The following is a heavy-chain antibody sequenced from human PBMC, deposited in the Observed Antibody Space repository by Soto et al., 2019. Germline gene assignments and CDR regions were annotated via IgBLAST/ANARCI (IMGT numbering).Heavy chain of an antibody. D-gene: IGHD3-10*01. CDR1: GGSISSGGYY. V-gene: IGHV4-31*03. CDR2: IYYSGST. Sequence: QVQLQESGPGLVKPSQTLSLTCTVSGGSISSGGYYWSWIRQHPGKRLDWIGYIYYSGSTYYNPSLKSRGTISVDTSKNQFSLKLSSVTAADTAVYYCARTSNYYGSGSYWIGFAPWGQGTLVTVSA. CDR3: ARTSNYYGSGSYWIGFAP. J-gene: IGHJ5*02.